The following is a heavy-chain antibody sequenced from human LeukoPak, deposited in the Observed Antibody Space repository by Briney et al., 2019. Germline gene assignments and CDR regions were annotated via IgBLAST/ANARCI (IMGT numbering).Heavy chain of an antibody. V-gene: IGHV3-30*04. Sequence: GGSLRLSCAASGLTFSTYAMHWVRQAPGKGLEWVALISYDGSNKYYADSVKGRFTISRDNPKNTLYLQMNNLRVEDTAVYYCARGRGYCSGGSCLRFDYWGQGTLVTVSS. CDR2: ISYDGSNK. CDR3: ARGRGYCSGGSCLRFDY. J-gene: IGHJ4*02. D-gene: IGHD2-15*01. CDR1: GLTFSTYA.